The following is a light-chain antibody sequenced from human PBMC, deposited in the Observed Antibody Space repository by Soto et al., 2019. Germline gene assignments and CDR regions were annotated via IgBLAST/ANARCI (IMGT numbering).Light chain of an antibody. V-gene: IGLV2-14*01. CDR2: DVS. CDR3: SSYTSSSTVV. CDR1: SSDVGGYNY. J-gene: IGLJ2*01. Sequence: QSALTQPASVSGSPGQSITISCTGPSSDVGGYNYVSWYQQHPGKAPKLMIYDVSNRPSGVSNRFSGSKSGNTASLTISGLQAEDEAEYYCSSYTSSSTVVFAGGTQLTVL.